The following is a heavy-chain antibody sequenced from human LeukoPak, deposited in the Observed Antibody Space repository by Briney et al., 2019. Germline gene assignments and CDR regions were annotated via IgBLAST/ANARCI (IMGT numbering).Heavy chain of an antibody. V-gene: IGHV3-30*04. CDR3: AKDGGDSSSWYGVYYFDY. CDR2: ISYDGSNK. J-gene: IGHJ4*02. CDR1: GFTFSSYA. Sequence: PGRSLRLSCAASGFTFSSYAMHWVRQAPGKGLEWVALISYDGSNKYYADSVKARFIISRDNSKNTLYLQMNSLRAEDTAVYYCAKDGGDSSSWYGVYYFDYWGQGTLVTVSS. D-gene: IGHD6-13*01.